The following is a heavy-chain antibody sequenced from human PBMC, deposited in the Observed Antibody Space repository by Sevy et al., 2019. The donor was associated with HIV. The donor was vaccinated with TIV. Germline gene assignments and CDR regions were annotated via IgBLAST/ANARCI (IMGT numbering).Heavy chain of an antibody. J-gene: IGHJ4*02. CDR3: ATHAGIAAAGRVFDY. Sequence: GGCLRLSCVASGFTFSDHYMEWVRQAPGKGLEWVGRTRNKADGYTTEYAASVKGRFTISRDDSKNSLYVQMNSLKTEDKAVYYCATHAGIAAAGRVFDYWGQGTLVTGLL. CDR1: GFTFSDHY. V-gene: IGHV3-72*01. D-gene: IGHD6-13*01. CDR2: TRNKADGYTT.